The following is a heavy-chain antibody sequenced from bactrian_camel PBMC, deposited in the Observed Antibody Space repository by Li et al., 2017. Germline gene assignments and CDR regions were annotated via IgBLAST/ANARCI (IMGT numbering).Heavy chain of an antibody. D-gene: IGHD2*01. Sequence: HVQLVESGGGSVQTGGSLRLSRVVSGHSRGSNCVGWYRLPPGRAPAEREGIAAIRRSGGETWYAGSVKGRFTISQDNAQNTLYLQMNTLKPEDTAVYYCAAVVGSTTGGYCYSAWLRGGSDFGYWGQGTQVTVS. V-gene: IGHV3S55*01. CDR1: GHSRGSNC. CDR3: AAVVGSTTGGYCYSAWLRGGSDFGY. J-gene: IGHJ6*01. CDR2: IRRSGGET.